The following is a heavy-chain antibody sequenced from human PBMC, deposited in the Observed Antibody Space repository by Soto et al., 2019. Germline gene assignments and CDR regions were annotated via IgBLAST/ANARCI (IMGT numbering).Heavy chain of an antibody. CDR3: ARVPTDTSGYYKYYFDY. Sequence: GASVKVSCKASDYTFTNYGIIWLRQAPGQGREWMGWINPYNGNTNYARKVQGRVTMTTDTSTSTAYMELRSLRSDDTAVYYCARVPTDTSGYYKYYFDYWGQGTLVTVSS. D-gene: IGHD3-22*01. CDR2: INPYNGNT. CDR1: DYTFTNYG. J-gene: IGHJ4*02. V-gene: IGHV1-18*04.